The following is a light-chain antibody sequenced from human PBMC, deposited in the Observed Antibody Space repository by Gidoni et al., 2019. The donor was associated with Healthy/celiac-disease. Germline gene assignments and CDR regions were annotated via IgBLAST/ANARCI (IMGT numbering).Light chain of an antibody. V-gene: IGLV2-23*01. CDR3: CSYAGSSTYV. CDR1: SSDVGSYNL. CDR2: EGS. J-gene: IGLJ1*01. Sequence: QSALTQPASVSGSPCQSITISCTGTSSDVGSYNLVSGYQQHPGKAPKLMIYEGSKRPSGVSKRFSGSKSGNTASLTISGLQAEDEADYYCCSYAGSSTYVFGTGTKVTVL.